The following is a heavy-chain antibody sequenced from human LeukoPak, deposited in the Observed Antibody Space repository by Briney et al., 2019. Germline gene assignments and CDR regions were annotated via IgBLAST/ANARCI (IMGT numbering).Heavy chain of an antibody. V-gene: IGHV1-18*01. J-gene: IGHJ6*02. CDR2: ISAYNSNT. Sequence: ASVKVSCKASGYTFTGYGISWVRQAPGQGLEWMGWISAYNSNTNYAQKLQGRVTMTTDTSTSTAYMELRSLRSDDTAVYYCATCSPSSTSCYSHYYGMDVWGQGTTVTVSS. CDR3: ATCSPSSTSCYSHYYGMDV. D-gene: IGHD2-2*01. CDR1: GYTFTGYG.